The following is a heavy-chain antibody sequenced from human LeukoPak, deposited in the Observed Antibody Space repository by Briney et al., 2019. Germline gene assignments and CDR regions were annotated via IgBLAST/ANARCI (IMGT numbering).Heavy chain of an antibody. D-gene: IGHD2-2*01. CDR2: IYTSGST. V-gene: IGHV4-61*02. CDR3: ARVAVVVPAAMLYYYYYYMDV. J-gene: IGHJ6*03. Sequence: SETLSLTCTVSGDSISSGSFYWSWIRQPAGRGLEWIGRIYTSGSTNYNPSLKSRVTISVDTSKNQFSLKLSSVTAADTAVYYCARVAVVVPAAMLYYYYYYMDVWGKGTTVTVSS. CDR1: GDSISSGSFY.